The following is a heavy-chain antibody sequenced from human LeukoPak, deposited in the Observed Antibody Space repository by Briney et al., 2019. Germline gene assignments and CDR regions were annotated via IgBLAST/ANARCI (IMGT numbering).Heavy chain of an antibody. CDR2: IIPILGIA. Sequence: SSVNVSCKASGGTFSSYTISWVRQAPGQGLEWMGRIIPILGIANYAQKFQGRVTITADKSTSTAYMELSSLRSDDTAVYYCARSAMVYAAVFDYWGQGTLVTVSS. CDR1: GGTFSSYT. D-gene: IGHD2-8*01. J-gene: IGHJ4*02. V-gene: IGHV1-69*02. CDR3: ARSAMVYAAVFDY.